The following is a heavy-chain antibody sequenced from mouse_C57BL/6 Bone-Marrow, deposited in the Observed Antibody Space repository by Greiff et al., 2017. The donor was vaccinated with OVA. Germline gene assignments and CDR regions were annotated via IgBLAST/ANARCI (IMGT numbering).Heavy chain of an antibody. CDR3: ARPVYDGYYSWFAY. CDR2: IYPRSGNT. J-gene: IGHJ3*01. V-gene: IGHV1-81*01. D-gene: IGHD2-3*01. CDR1: GYTFTSYG. Sequence: QVQLQQSGAELARPGASVKLSCKASGYTFTSYGISWVKQRTGQGLEWIGEIYPRSGNTYYNEKFKGKATLTADKSSSTAYMELRSLTSEDSAVYFCARPVYDGYYSWFAYWGQGTLVTVSA.